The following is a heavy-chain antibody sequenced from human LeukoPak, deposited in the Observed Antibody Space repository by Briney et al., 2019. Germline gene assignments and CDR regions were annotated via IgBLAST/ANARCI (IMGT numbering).Heavy chain of an antibody. CDR2: IYHSGST. Sequence: SETLSLTCAVSGYSISSGYYWCWSRQPPGKGLEWIWSIYHSGSTYYNPSLKSRVTISVDTSKNQFSLKLSSVTAADTAVYYCATVVPAAMNYYYYYMDVWGKGTTVTVSS. D-gene: IGHD2-2*01. V-gene: IGHV4-38-2*01. CDR1: GYSISSGYY. CDR3: ATVVPAAMNYYYYYMDV. J-gene: IGHJ6*03.